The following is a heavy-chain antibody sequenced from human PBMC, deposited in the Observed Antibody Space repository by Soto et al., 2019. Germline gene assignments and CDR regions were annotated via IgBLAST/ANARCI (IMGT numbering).Heavy chain of an antibody. CDR1: GFTFGSHD. CDR3: TKGTWLDI. D-gene: IGHD6-19*01. J-gene: IGHJ3*02. Sequence: EVQLLESGGGLEQPGGSLRLSCAASGFTFGSHDMSWVRQAPGKALEWVSSISVSDPGTYYADSVKGRFTTSRDISKNTLFLQMDSLRADDTALYYCTKGTWLDIWGQGTMVTVSS. CDR2: ISVSDPGT. V-gene: IGHV3-23*01.